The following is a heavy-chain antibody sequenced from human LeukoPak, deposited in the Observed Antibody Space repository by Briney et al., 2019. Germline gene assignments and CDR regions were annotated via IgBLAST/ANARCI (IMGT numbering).Heavy chain of an antibody. CDR1: GGSISSGGYY. J-gene: IGHJ4*02. V-gene: IGHV4-31*03. CDR3: ARVRGIAAAGTGDFDY. Sequence: SETLSLTCTVSGGSISSGGYYWSWIRQHPGKGLEWIGYIYYSGSTYYNPSLKSRVTISVDTSKNQFSLKLSSVTAADTAVYYCARVRGIAAAGTGDFDYWGQGTLVTVSS. D-gene: IGHD6-13*01. CDR2: IYYSGST.